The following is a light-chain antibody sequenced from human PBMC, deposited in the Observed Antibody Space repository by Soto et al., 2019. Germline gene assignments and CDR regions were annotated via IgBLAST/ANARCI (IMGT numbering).Light chain of an antibody. Sequence: QSVLTQPPSASGTRGQRVTISCSGSSSNIGTKYVYWYKHLPGTAPKLLIYTNDQRPSGVPDRFSGSKSGTSASLAISGRRSEDEADYYCAAWDASLRAWVFGGGTKLTVL. J-gene: IGLJ3*02. V-gene: IGLV1-47*01. CDR2: TND. CDR1: SSNIGTKY. CDR3: AAWDASLRAWV.